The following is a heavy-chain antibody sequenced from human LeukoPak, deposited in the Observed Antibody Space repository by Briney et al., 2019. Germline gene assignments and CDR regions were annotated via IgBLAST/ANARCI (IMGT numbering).Heavy chain of an antibody. CDR2: IRYDESNK. CDR3: TRQSKNFSLDY. J-gene: IGHJ4*02. D-gene: IGHD3-3*01. CDR1: GFTFSSYG. Sequence: GGSLRLSCTASGFTFSSYGMHWVRQAPGKGLEWVAFIRYDESNKYYADSVKGRITISRDNSKNTLYLQMNSLRAEDTAVYFCTRQSKNFSLDYWGQGTLVTVSS. V-gene: IGHV3-30*02.